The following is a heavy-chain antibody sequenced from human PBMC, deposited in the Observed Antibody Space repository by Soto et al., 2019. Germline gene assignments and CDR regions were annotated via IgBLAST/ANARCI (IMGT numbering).Heavy chain of an antibody. CDR1: GYTFTSYA. J-gene: IGHJ5*02. CDR3: ASDRQQLNWFDP. D-gene: IGHD6-13*01. Sequence: QVQLVQSGAEEKKPGASVKVSCKASGYTFTSYAMHWVRQAPGQRLEWMGWINAGNGNTKYSQKFQGRVTITRDTAASTAYLELSSLRAEDTAVDYCASDRQQLNWFDPCGQGTLVPVSS. V-gene: IGHV1-3*05. CDR2: INAGNGNT.